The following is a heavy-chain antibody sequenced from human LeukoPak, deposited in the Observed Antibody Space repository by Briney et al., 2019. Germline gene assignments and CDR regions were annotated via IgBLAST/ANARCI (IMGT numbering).Heavy chain of an antibody. CDR2: IYYSGNT. D-gene: IGHD3-10*01. J-gene: IGHJ5*02. Sequence: PSETLSLTCTVSGGSISSSNFYWGWIRQPPGQGLEWFGSIYYSGNTYYNPSLKRRVTISMDTSKNQFSLKLISVTAADTAVYYCARGTTATPRFGELLSNWFDPWGQGTLVTVSS. V-gene: IGHV4-39*07. CDR3: ARGTTATPRFGELLSNWFDP. CDR1: GGSISSSNFY.